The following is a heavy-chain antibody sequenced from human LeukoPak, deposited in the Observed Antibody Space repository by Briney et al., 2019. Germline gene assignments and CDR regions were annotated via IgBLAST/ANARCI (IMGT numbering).Heavy chain of an antibody. D-gene: IGHD1-20*01. Sequence: PGGSLRLSCAASGFTFSSYAMSWVRQAPGKGLEWVSGISDSGGNTYHADSVKGRFTISRDTSKSTLYLQMNRLRAEDTAVYYCARSMYSWGPFDYWGQGTLVTVSS. CDR1: GFTFSSYA. V-gene: IGHV3-23*01. J-gene: IGHJ4*02. CDR3: ARSMYSWGPFDY. CDR2: ISDSGGNT.